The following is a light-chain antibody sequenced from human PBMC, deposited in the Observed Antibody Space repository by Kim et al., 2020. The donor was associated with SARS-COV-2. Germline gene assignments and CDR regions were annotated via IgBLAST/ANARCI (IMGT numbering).Light chain of an antibody. J-gene: IGKJ2*01. CDR3: QQYDSYPYT. V-gene: IGKV1-5*03. CDR1: QYISSW. CDR2: RAS. Sequence: SAPVGDRVTITCRASQYISSWLAWYQQEPGKAPKLLIHRASSLESGVPSRFSGSGSGTEFTLTISSLQPDDFTTYYCQQYDSYPYTFGQGTKLEI.